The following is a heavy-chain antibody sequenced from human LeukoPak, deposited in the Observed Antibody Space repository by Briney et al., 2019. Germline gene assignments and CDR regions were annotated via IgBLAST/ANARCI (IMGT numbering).Heavy chain of an antibody. D-gene: IGHD5-18*01. Sequence: PSETLSLTCTVSGGSISSSNYYWGWIRQPPGKGLEWIGSIYHSGSTYYNPSLKSRVTISVDTSKNQFSLKLSSVTAADTAEYYCARVARDPLSYSYGYPDYWGQGTLVTVSS. J-gene: IGHJ4*02. CDR1: GGSISSSNYY. V-gene: IGHV4-39*07. CDR2: IYHSGST. CDR3: ARVARDPLSYSYGYPDY.